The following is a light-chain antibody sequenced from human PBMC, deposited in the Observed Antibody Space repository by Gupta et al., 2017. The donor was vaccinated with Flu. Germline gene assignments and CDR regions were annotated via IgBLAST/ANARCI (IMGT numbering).Light chain of an antibody. J-gene: IGLJ2*01. CDR1: NIGSKR. CDR2: DDS. CDR3: QVWDSSSDHVV. V-gene: IGLV3-21*03. Sequence: GKTGRITCGGNNIGSKRVHWYQQKPGQAPVLVVYDDSHRPSGIPERFSGSNSGNTATLTISRVEAGAEADYYCQVWDSSSDHVVFGGGTKLTVL.